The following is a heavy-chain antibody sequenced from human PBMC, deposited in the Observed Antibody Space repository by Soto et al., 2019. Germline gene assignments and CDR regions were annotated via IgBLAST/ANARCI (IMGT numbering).Heavy chain of an antibody. CDR1: GYTFTGYY. V-gene: IGHV1-2*02. J-gene: IGHJ5*02. CDR3: ARSHGKTVAGTWWFDP. D-gene: IGHD6-19*01. CDR2: INPNSGST. Sequence: ASVKVSFKASGYTFTGYYMHWVRQAPGQGLEWMGWINPNSGSTNYAQKFQGRVTMTRDTSISTAYLQWSSLKASDTAMYYCARSHGKTVAGTWWFDPWGQGTLVTVSS.